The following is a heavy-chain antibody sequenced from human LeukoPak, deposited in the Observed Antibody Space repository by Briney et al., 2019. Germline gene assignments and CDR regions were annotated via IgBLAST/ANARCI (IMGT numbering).Heavy chain of an antibody. D-gene: IGHD4-23*01. CDR3: AKDFRGEVPTSSSPWGWGFGNNEPFRREVGSRNSASVVGGVDV. CDR1: GFDFSKYD. Sequence: PGGSLSLSCEASGFDFSKYDIHWVRQAPGKGLDWVAMIASDGRNKNYADSVRGRFIISRDNSRKTLYLQMNSLTTEDTAVYFCAKDFRGEVPTSSSPWGWGFGNNEPFRREVGSRNSASVVGGVDVWGQGTTVIVSS. J-gene: IGHJ6*02. CDR2: IASDGRNK. V-gene: IGHV3-30*02.